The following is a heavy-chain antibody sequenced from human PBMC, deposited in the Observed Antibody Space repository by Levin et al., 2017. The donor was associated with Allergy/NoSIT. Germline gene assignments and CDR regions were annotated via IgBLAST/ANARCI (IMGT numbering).Heavy chain of an antibody. D-gene: IGHD3-22*01. CDR2: ISAGGNYI. CDR3: SSLALYHYDRRAFDYIYYAMDV. V-gene: IGHV3-21*01. J-gene: IGHJ6*02. Sequence: GESLKISCAASGILFSSYDMNWVRQAPGKGLEWVSSISAGGNYIYYADSVKGRFTISRDNAKNSLFLPMNSLRAEDTAVYSCSSLALYHYDRRAFDYIYYAMDVWGQGTTVTVSS. CDR1: GILFSSYD.